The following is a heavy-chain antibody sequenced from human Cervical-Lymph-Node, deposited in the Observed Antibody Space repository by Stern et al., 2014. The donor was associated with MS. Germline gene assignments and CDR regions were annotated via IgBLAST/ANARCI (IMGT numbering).Heavy chain of an antibody. CDR1: GFTFSGYT. CDR3: ARGKDGRWAH. CDR2: IISSSLYI. D-gene: IGHD4-23*01. V-gene: IGHV3-21*01. J-gene: IGHJ1*01. Sequence: EVQLLESGGGLVKPGGSLRLSCKGSGFTFSGYTINWVRQAAGQGLEWVTSIISSSLYIYYSDSVKGRFTISIYNVNSSVYLHMNSLRVEDTAGYFCARGKDGRWAHWGQGTLVTVSS.